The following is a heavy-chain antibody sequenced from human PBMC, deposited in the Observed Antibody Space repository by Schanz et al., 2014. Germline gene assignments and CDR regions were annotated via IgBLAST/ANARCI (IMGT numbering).Heavy chain of an antibody. D-gene: IGHD5-12*01. CDR2: INGDGSNT. Sequence: EVQLLESGGGLVQPGGSLRLSCTASGFNSDDYAMHWVRQDPGKGLVWVARINGDGSNTNYADSVKGRFTVSRDNSKNTLYLQLNSLRAEDTAVYYCARDFHGYGPHLDYWGQGSLVTVSS. CDR3: ARDFHGYGPHLDY. V-gene: IGHV3-23*01. J-gene: IGHJ4*02. CDR1: GFNSDDYA.